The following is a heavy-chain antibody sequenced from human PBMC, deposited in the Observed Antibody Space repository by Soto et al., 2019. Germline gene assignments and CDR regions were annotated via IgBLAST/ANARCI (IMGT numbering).Heavy chain of an antibody. Sequence: ELKLVESGGGLVQPGGSLRLSCAASGFTFSYYWMHWVRQAPGTGLVWVSHIHSDGTTTTYADCVKGRFTVSRDNTKNKLYLKMNSMRAEDTAVYYCARGDRGGFDIWGQGTVAIVS. D-gene: IGHD2-15*01. V-gene: IGHV3-74*01. J-gene: IGHJ3*02. CDR3: ARGDRGGFDI. CDR1: GFTFSYYW. CDR2: IHSDGTTT.